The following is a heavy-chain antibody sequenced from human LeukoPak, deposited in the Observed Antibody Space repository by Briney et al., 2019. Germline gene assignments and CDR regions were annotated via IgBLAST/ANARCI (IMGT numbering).Heavy chain of an antibody. V-gene: IGHV3-23*01. Sequence: GVSLRLSCAASGFTFSSYAMSWVRQAPGKGLEWVSAISGSGGSTYYADSVKGRFTISRDNSKNTLYLQMNSLRAEDTAVYYCANFGSGSYVGGFDYWGQGTLVTVSS. CDR3: ANFGSGSYVGGFDY. J-gene: IGHJ4*02. D-gene: IGHD3-10*01. CDR1: GFTFSSYA. CDR2: ISGSGGST.